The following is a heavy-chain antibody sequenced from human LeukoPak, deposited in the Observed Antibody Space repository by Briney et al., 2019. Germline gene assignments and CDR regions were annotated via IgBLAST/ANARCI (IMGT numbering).Heavy chain of an antibody. V-gene: IGHV3-30*18. J-gene: IGHJ4*02. D-gene: IGHD6-19*01. CDR2: ISYDGSNK. CDR3: AKDQGGSIAVAGTVRY. Sequence: GGSLRLSCAASGFIFSSYGMHWVRQAPGKGLEWVAVISYDGSNKYYADSVKGRFTISRDNSKNTLYLQMNSLRAEDTAVYYCAKDQGGSIAVAGTVRYWGQGTLVTVSS. CDR1: GFIFSSYG.